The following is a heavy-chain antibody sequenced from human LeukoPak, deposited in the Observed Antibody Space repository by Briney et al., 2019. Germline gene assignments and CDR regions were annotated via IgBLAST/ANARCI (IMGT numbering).Heavy chain of an antibody. Sequence: GASVKVSCKASGYTFTGYYMHWVRQAPGQGLEWMGWINTNSGDTSYAQKFQGRVTMTRDTSISTAFMELRSLRSDDTAVYYCARDTPDYTWDGYYYMDVWGKGTSVTISS. J-gene: IGHJ6*03. CDR3: ARDTPDYTWDGYYYMDV. CDR2: INTNSGDT. D-gene: IGHD4-11*01. V-gene: IGHV1-2*02. CDR1: GYTFTGYY.